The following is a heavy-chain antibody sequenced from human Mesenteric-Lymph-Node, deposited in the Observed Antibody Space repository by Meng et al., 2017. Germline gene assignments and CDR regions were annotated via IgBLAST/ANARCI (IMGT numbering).Heavy chain of an antibody. D-gene: IGHD5-12*01. V-gene: IGHV3-23*01. CDR3: ANGYSPDY. Sequence: GESLKISCAASGFSFSDYAMSWVRQAPGKGLEWVSGIDYAGRATYYADSVKGRFTISRDNSKNTFYLQMNSLRVEDTAVYHCANGYSPDYWGQGTLATVSS. CDR1: GFSFSDYA. CDR2: IDYAGRAT. J-gene: IGHJ4*02.